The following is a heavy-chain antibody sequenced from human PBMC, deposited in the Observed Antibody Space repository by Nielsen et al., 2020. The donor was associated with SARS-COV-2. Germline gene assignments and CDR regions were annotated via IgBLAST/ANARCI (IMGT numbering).Heavy chain of an antibody. V-gene: IGHV5-51*01. D-gene: IGHD1-1*01. CDR2: IYPGDSDT. Sequence: GESLKISCKASGYKITDNWIGWVRQMPGKGLEWMGIIYPGDSDTRYSPSFQGQVTMSVDTSTDTAYLEWRSLKASDTATYYCARYDDWFDPWGQGTLVTVTS. J-gene: IGHJ5*02. CDR1: GYKITDNW. CDR3: ARYDDWFDP.